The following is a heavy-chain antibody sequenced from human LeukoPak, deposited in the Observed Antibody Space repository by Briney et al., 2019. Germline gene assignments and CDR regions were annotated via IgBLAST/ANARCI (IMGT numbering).Heavy chain of an antibody. CDR3: ANDFWSGSMRFDP. CDR2: IYYSGST. J-gene: IGHJ5*02. Sequence: PAETLSLTRTVSGGSISGSSYYWGWIRQPPGKGLGWIGSIYYSGSTYYNPSLKSRVTISVDTSKNQFSLKLSSVTAADTAVYDCANDFWSGSMRFDPWGQGPLVTVSS. CDR1: GGSISGSSYY. V-gene: IGHV4-39*01. D-gene: IGHD3-3*01.